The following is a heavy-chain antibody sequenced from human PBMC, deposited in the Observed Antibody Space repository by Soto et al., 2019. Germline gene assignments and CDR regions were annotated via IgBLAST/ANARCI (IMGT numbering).Heavy chain of an antibody. J-gene: IGHJ6*03. CDR2: ISNNGGST. V-gene: IGHV3-64*01. CDR1: GFTFSDYA. D-gene: IGHD3-9*01. CDR3: GRSAKFDCLYYHYYFMDV. Sequence: EVQLVESGGGLVQPGGSLRLSCAASGFTFSDYAMHWVRQAPGKGLEYVSAISNNGGSTYYANSVKGRFTISRDNSKNALSLQMGGLRAADMAVYYCGRSAKFDCLYYHYYFMDVWGKGTTVTVSS.